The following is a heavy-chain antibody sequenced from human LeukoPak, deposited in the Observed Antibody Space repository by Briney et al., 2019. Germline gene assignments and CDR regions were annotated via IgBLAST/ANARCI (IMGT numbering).Heavy chain of an antibody. CDR2: INPSGGST. V-gene: IGHV1-46*01. J-gene: IGHJ3*02. D-gene: IGHD1-7*01. CDR3: ATTEISNDAFDI. CDR1: GYTFTSYY. Sequence: ASVKVSCKASGYTFTSYYMHWVRQAPGQGLEWMGIINPSGGSTSYAQKFQGRVTMTEDTSTDTAYMELSSLRSEDTAVYYCATTEISNDAFDIWGQGTMVTVSS.